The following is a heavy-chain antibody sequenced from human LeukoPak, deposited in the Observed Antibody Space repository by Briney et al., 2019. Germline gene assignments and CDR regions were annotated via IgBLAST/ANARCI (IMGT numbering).Heavy chain of an antibody. J-gene: IGHJ3*02. D-gene: IGHD3-10*01. CDR2: IYYSGST. Sequence: SETLSLTCTVSGGSISNSSPYYWDWIRQPPGKGLEWIGTIYYSGSTSYNPSLTSRVTISVDTSKNQFSLNLRSVTAADTAVYFCARHKGQAEGKEAFDIWGQGTMVNVSS. CDR3: ARHKGQAEGKEAFDI. CDR1: GGSISNSSPYY. V-gene: IGHV4-39*01.